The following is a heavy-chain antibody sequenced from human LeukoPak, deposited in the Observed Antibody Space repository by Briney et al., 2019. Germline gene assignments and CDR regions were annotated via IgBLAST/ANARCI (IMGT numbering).Heavy chain of an antibody. D-gene: IGHD6-13*01. CDR1: GGSFSGYY. CDR3: ARGVYSSSWGWFDP. CDR2: INHSGST. V-gene: IGHV4-34*01. J-gene: IGHJ5*02. Sequence: PSETLSLTCAVYGGSFSGYYWSWIRQPPGKGREWIGEINHSGSTNYNPSLKSRVTISVDTSKNQFSLKLSSVTAADTAVYYCARGVYSSSWGWFDPWGQGTLVTVSS.